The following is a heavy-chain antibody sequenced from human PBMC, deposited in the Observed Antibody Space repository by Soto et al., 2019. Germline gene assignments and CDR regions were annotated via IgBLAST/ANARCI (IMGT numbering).Heavy chain of an antibody. CDR1: GITFSDYS. CDR2: ISGGTGTT. CDR3: ATVLSAAVDI. Sequence: RGSLRLSCAVSGITFSDYSINWVRQAPGKGLEWVSGISGGTGTTYYADSVKGRFTISRDNSKNTVYLQMNSLRAEDTALYYCATVLSAAVDIWGQGTMVTVSS. V-gene: IGHV3-23*01. J-gene: IGHJ3*02.